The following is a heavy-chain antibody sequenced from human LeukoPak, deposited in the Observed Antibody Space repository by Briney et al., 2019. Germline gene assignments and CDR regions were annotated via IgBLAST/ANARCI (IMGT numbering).Heavy chain of an antibody. D-gene: IGHD3-22*01. CDR1: GGTFSSYA. J-gene: IGHJ4*02. CDR3: VRDGSYYDSSGYYYLY. V-gene: IGHV1-69*13. CDR2: ITPMFGTA. Sequence: SVAVSCTASGGTFSSYAISWVRQAPGQGLEWMGGITPMFGTANYAQKFQGRVTITADESTSTAYMELSSLRSEDTAVYYCVRDGSYYDSSGYYYLYWGQGTLVTVSS.